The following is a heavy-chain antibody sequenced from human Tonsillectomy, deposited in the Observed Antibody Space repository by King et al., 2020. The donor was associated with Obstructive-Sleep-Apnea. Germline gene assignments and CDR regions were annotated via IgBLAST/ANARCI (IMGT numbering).Heavy chain of an antibody. CDR1: GFTFSSYA. V-gene: IGHV3-30-3*01. D-gene: IGHD3-22*01. J-gene: IGHJ4*02. CDR2: ISYDGNNK. CDR3: ARDFYYDSSGYLVEGGSVFDY. Sequence: VQLVESGGGVVQPGRSLRLSCAASGFTFSSYAMHWVRQISGKGLEWVAIISYDGNNKFYADSVKGRFTFSRDNSKNTLYLQMNSLRPEDTAVYYCARDFYYDSSGYLVEGGSVFDYWGQGTLVTVSS.